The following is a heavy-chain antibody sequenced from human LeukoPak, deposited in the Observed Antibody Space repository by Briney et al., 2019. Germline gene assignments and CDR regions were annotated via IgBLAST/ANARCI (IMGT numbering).Heavy chain of an antibody. CDR3: AKDGGFDWLSHYGMDV. D-gene: IGHD3-9*01. CDR1: GFTFDDYV. V-gene: IGHV3-9*01. J-gene: IGHJ6*02. Sequence: GGSLRLSCAASGFTFDDYVIHWVRQAPGKGLEWVSGISWNSGSIGYADSVKGRFTISRDNAKNSLYLQMNSLRAEDTALYYCAKDGGFDWLSHYGMDVWGQGTTVTVSS. CDR2: ISWNSGSI.